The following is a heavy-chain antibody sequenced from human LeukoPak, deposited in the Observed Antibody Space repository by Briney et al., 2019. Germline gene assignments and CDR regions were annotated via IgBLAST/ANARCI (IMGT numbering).Heavy chain of an antibody. CDR1: GFTFSSYG. CDR2: IWYDGSNK. D-gene: IGHD6-19*01. J-gene: IGHJ4*02. V-gene: IGHV3-33*06. CDR3: AKDRAGSGWYGALYY. Sequence: GRSLRLSCAASGFTFSSYGMHWVRQAPGKGLEWVAVIWYDGSNKYYADSVKGRFTISRANSKNTLYLQMNSLRAKDTAVYYCAKDRAGSGWYGALYYWGQGTLATVSS.